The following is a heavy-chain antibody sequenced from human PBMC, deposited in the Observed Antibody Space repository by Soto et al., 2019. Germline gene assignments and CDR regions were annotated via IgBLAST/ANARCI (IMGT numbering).Heavy chain of an antibody. J-gene: IGHJ4*02. CDR2: TSGSGGST. V-gene: IGHV3-23*01. CDR3: AKEDDGSGSYFRNALDY. D-gene: IGHD3-10*01. Sequence: EVQLLESGGGLVQPGGSLRLSCAASGFTFSSYAMSWVRQAPGKGLEWVSATSGSGGSTYYADSVKGRFTISRDNSKNTLFLQMNSLRAEDTAVYYCAKEDDGSGSYFRNALDYWGQGTLVTVSS. CDR1: GFTFSSYA.